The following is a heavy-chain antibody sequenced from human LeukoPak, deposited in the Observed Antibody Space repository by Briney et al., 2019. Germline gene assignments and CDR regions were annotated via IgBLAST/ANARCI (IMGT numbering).Heavy chain of an antibody. CDR3: ARDFLIAVAGYYYYYGMDV. CDR2: IKQDGSEK. V-gene: IGHV3-7*01. D-gene: IGHD6-19*01. CDR1: GFTFSSYW. Sequence: GGSLRLSCAASGFTFSSYWMSLVRQAPGKGLEWVANIKQDGSEKYYVDSVKGRFTISRDNAKNSLYLQMNSLRAEDTAVYYCARDFLIAVAGYYYYYGMDVWGQGTTVTVSS. J-gene: IGHJ6*02.